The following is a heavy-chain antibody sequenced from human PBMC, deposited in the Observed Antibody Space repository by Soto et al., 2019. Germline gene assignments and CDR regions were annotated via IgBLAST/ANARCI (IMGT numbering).Heavy chain of an antibody. V-gene: IGHV3-9*01. Sequence: GGSLRLSCAASGFTFDDYAMHWVRQAPGKGLEWVSGISWNSGSIGYADSVKGRFTISRDNAKNSLYLQMNSLRAEDTAVYYCARGYNDFDYWGQGTLVTVSS. CDR1: GFTFDDYA. J-gene: IGHJ4*02. CDR2: ISWNSGSI. CDR3: ARGYNDFDY. D-gene: IGHD3-10*01.